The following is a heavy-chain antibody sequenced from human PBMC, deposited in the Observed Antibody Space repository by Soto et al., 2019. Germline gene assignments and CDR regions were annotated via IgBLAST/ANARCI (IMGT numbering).Heavy chain of an antibody. CDR2: IYYSGST. J-gene: IGHJ5*02. Sequence: SETLFLTCTVSGGSISSYYWSWIRQPPGKGLEWIGYIYYSGSTNYNPSLKSRVTISVDTSKNQFSLKLNSVTAADTAVYYCARLGANAYCGGDCYLDPWGQGTLVTVSS. D-gene: IGHD2-21*02. V-gene: IGHV4-59*01. CDR3: ARLGANAYCGGDCYLDP. CDR1: GGSISSYY.